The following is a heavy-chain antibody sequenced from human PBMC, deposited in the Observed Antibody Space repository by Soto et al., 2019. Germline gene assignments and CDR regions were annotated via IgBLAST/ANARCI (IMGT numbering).Heavy chain of an antibody. CDR2: ISPAGSEK. Sequence: EVQLVESGGGLVQPGGSLRLSCAASRFTFSKYWMSWVRQAPGKGPEWVANISPAGSEKFYVGSVKGRFTISRDNAENSLFLQMNSLRAEVTAVYYCARDQGYLDYWGQGAPVTVSS. D-gene: IGHD3-16*02. CDR3: ARDQGYLDY. CDR1: RFTFSKYW. V-gene: IGHV3-7*01. J-gene: IGHJ4*02.